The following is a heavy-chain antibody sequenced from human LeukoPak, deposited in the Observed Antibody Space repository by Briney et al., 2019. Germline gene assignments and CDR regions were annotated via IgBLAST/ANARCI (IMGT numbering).Heavy chain of an antibody. Sequence: SQTRSLTCAISGDSVSSNSAAWNWIRQSPSRGPEWLGRTYYRSKWYNDYAVSVKSRITINPDTSKNQFSLQLNSVTPEDTAVYYCARDQPGGYIAAAGRYGFDYWGQGTLVTVSS. V-gene: IGHV6-1*01. CDR1: GDSVSSNSAA. D-gene: IGHD6-13*01. J-gene: IGHJ4*02. CDR3: ARDQPGGYIAAAGRYGFDY. CDR2: TYYRSKWYN.